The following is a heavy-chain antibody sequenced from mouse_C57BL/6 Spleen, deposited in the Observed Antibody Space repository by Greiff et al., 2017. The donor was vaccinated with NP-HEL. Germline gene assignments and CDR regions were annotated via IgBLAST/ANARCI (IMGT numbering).Heavy chain of an antibody. Sequence: EVQLQQSGPELVKPGASVKISCKASGYTFTDYYMNWVKQSHGKSLEWIGDINPNNGGTSYNQKFKGKATLTVDKSSSTAYMELRSLTSEDSAVYYCARYIYYYGSSYLDYWGQGTTLTVSS. D-gene: IGHD1-1*01. CDR3: ARYIYYYGSSYLDY. CDR1: GYTFTDYY. CDR2: INPNNGGT. V-gene: IGHV1-26*01. J-gene: IGHJ2*01.